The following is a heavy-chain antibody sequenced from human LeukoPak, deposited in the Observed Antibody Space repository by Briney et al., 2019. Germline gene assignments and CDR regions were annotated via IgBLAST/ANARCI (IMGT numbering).Heavy chain of an antibody. CDR1: GGTFSSYA. J-gene: IGHJ4*02. Sequence: SVKVSCKASGGTFSSYAISWVRQAPGQGLEWMGGIIPIFGTANYAQKFQGRVTITADESTSTAYMELSSLRSEDTAVYYCARVVEQWLVLDYWGQGTLVTVSS. CDR3: ARVVEQWLVLDY. V-gene: IGHV1-69*01. D-gene: IGHD6-19*01. CDR2: IIPIFGTA.